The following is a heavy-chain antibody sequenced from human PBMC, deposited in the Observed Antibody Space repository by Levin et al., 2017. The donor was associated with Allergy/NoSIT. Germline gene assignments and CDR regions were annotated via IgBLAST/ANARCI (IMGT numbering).Heavy chain of an antibody. CDR1: GGSVSSGTYY. D-gene: IGHD5/OR15-5a*01. V-gene: IGHV4-61*01. CDR3: ARNRIIVSGGNDYYYGMDV. CDR2: INYRGVT. J-gene: IGHJ6*02. Sequence: SQTLSLTCSVSGGSVSSGTYYWSWIRRPPGKGLEWIGYINYRGVTKYNPSLKSRVTISVDTSKNEFSLKVTSVTAADTAVYYCARNRIIVSGGNDYYYGMDVWAKGPRSPSP.